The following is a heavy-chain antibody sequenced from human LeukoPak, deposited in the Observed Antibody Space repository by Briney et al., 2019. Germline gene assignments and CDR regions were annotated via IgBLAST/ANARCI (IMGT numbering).Heavy chain of an antibody. V-gene: IGHV3-74*01. CDR2: INSDGSST. Sequence: GGSLRLSCAASGFTFSSYWMHWVRQPPGKGLVWVSRINSDGSSTSYADSVKGRFTISRDNAKNTLYLQMNSLRAEDTAVYYCARKFYYDSRGYLTFDYWGQGTLVTVSS. CDR3: ARKFYYDSRGYLTFDY. J-gene: IGHJ4*02. D-gene: IGHD3-22*01. CDR1: GFTFSSYW.